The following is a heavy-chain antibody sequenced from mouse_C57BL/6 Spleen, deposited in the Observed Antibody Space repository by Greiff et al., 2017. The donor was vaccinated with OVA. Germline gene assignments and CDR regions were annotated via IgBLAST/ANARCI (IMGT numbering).Heavy chain of an antibody. V-gene: IGHV1-82*01. CDR1: GYAFSSSW. D-gene: IGHD1-1*01. CDR3: ARDYGSSYSAMDY. J-gene: IGHJ4*01. Sequence: VQLKQSGPELVKPGASVKISCKASGYAFSSSWMNWVKQRPGKGLEWIGRIYPGDGDTNYNGKFKGKATLTADKSSSTAYMQLSSLTSEDSAVYFCARDYGSSYSAMDYWGQGTSVTVSS. CDR2: IYPGDGDT.